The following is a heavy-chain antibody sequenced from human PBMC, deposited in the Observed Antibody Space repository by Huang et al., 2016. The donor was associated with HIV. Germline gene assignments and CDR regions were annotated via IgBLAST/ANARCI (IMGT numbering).Heavy chain of an antibody. D-gene: IGHD4-4*01. CDR3: ARILTVTPSYYYYYGMDV. Sequence: QVQLQQWGAGLLKPSETLSLTCAVYGGSFSGYYWSWIRQPPGKGLEWIGENNHMGSTNYNPSLKSRVTISVDTPKNQFSLKLSSVTAADTAMYYCARILTVTPSYYYYYGMDVWGQGTTVTVSS. J-gene: IGHJ6*02. CDR2: NNHMGST. V-gene: IGHV4-34*01. CDR1: GGSFSGYY.